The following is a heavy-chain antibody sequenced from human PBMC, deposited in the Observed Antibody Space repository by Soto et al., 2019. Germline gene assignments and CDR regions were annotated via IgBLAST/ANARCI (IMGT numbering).Heavy chain of an antibody. CDR1: GDSISGGGYS. V-gene: IGHV4-30-2*01. J-gene: IGHJ4*02. Sequence: PSETLSLTCDVSGDSISGGGYSWNWIRQPPGKGLEWIGNIYQSGTTDYNPSLKSRGTRSVDRTNNQFCLKLSSLTAADTAVYYCARDNSSGYYFDYWGQGTLVTVSS. CDR2: IYQSGTT. CDR3: ARDNSSGYYFDY. D-gene: IGHD3-22*01.